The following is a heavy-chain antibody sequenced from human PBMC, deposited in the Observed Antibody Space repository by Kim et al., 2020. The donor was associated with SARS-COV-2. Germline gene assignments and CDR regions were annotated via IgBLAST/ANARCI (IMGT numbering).Heavy chain of an antibody. CDR1: GGSISSYY. D-gene: IGHD3-10*01. V-gene: IGHV4-59*01. CDR3: ARGDYGGSAFDI. Sequence: SETLSHTCTVSGGSISSYYWSWIRQPSGTGLEWIGYIYYSGSTDYKPSLKSRVTISVDTSKNQFSLKLSSVTAADTAVYYCARGDYGGSAFDIWGQGTMVTVSS. CDR2: IYYSGST. J-gene: IGHJ3*02.